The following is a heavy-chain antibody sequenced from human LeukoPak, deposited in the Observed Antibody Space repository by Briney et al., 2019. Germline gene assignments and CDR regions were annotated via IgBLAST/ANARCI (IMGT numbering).Heavy chain of an antibody. CDR3: ARDDCSTTPCYAY. Sequence: GGSLRLSCTTSGFTFTNYGINWVRQAPGKGLEWVAAIWYDGSKASYTDSVKGRFTVSRDISKNTVYLQMNGLKAEDTAVYYCARDDCSTTPCYAYWGQGTLVTVSS. D-gene: IGHD2-2*01. V-gene: IGHV3-33*01. CDR1: GFTFTNYG. CDR2: IWYDGSKA. J-gene: IGHJ4*02.